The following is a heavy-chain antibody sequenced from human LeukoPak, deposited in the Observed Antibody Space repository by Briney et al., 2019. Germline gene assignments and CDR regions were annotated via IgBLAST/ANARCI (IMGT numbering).Heavy chain of an antibody. D-gene: IGHD3-16*02. CDR1: GFTFSTSG. CDR2: ISGGGGVT. V-gene: IGHV3-23*01. J-gene: IGHJ4*02. CDR3: ASRSPG. Sequence: GGSLRLSCAASGFTFSTSGVSWVRQAPGKGLEWVSSISGGGGVTYYADSVKGRFTISRDNSKNTVYLQMNSLRAEDTAVYYCASRSPGWGQGTLVTVSS.